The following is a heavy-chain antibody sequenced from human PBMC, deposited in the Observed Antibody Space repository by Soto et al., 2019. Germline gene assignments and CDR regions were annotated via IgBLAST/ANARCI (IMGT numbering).Heavy chain of an antibody. CDR2: ISGSGGST. J-gene: IGHJ4*02. CDR1: GFTFSSYA. CDR3: AKAVCTSCRTYYFDY. D-gene: IGHD2-2*01. V-gene: IGHV3-23*01. Sequence: GGSLRLSCAASGFTFSSYAMSWVRQAPGKGLEWVSAISGSGGSTYYADSVKGRFTISRDNSKNTLYLQMNGLRAEDTAVYYCAKAVCTSCRTYYFDYWGQGTLVTVSS.